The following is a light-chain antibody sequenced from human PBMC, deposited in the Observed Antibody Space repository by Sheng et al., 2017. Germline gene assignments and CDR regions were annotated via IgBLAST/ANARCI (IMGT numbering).Light chain of an antibody. CDR2: DAS. V-gene: IGKV1-5*01. CDR1: QSLNNA. J-gene: IGKJ2*01. Sequence: IQMTQSPSTLSASVGDRVIITCRASQSLNNALAWYQVKPGKAPKFLIYDASTLQRGVPSRFSGSGSGTDFTLTISRLEPEDCAVYYCQQDGDSPSTFGQGTKLEI. CDR3: QQDGDSPST.